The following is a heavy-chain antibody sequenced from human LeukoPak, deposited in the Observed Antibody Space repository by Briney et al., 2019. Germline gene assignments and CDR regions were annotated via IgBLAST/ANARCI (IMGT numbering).Heavy chain of an antibody. J-gene: IGHJ4*02. CDR3: ARLPGAAILGGYYFDY. CDR1: GGSFSGYY. D-gene: IGHD5-24*01. Sequence: SETLSLTCAVYGGSFSGYYWSWIRQPPAKGLAWIGEINHSGSTNYNPSLKRRLTISVDTSKNQFSLKLSSVTAADTAVYYCARLPGAAILGGYYFDYWGQGTLVTVSS. V-gene: IGHV4-34*01. CDR2: INHSGST.